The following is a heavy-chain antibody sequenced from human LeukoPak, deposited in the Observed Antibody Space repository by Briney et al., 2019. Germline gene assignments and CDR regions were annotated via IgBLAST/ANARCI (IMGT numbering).Heavy chain of an antibody. Sequence: GGSLRLSCVASGFTFSSYAMTWVRQAPGKGLEWVSAISSSGATTSYADSVKGRFTISRDNSKNTLYLQMNSLRAEDTAVYYCARSKVSDYWGQGTLVTVSS. J-gene: IGHJ4*02. V-gene: IGHV3-23*01. CDR2: ISSSGATT. CDR1: GFTFSSYA. CDR3: ARSKVSDY.